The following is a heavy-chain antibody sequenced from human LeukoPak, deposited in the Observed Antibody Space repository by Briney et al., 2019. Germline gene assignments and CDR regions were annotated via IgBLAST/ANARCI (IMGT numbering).Heavy chain of an antibody. Sequence: PGRSLRLSCAVSGFTFTYYAMHWVRQAPGKGLEWVAVISHDGSNQQYADSVKGQVTISRDNSKSTLYLQMDSLRAGDTAVYYCARQGVTGSWYFDYWGQGTLVTVSS. J-gene: IGHJ4*02. CDR2: ISHDGSNQ. CDR1: GFTFTYYA. CDR3: ARQGVTGSWYFDY. D-gene: IGHD2-8*01. V-gene: IGHV3-30-3*01.